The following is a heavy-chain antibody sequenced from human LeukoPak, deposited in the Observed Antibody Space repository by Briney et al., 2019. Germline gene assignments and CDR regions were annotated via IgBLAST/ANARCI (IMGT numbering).Heavy chain of an antibody. CDR1: GYTFTSYD. CDR2: MNPNSGNT. V-gene: IGHV1-8*01. Sequence: ASVKVSCKASGYTFTSYDINWVRQATGQGLEWMGWMNPNSGNTGYAQKFQGRVTMTKNTSISTAYMELSGLRSEDTAVYYCARSSVYYYDSSGYSFDWFDPWGQGTLVTVSS. D-gene: IGHD3-22*01. CDR3: ARSSVYYYDSSGYSFDWFDP. J-gene: IGHJ5*02.